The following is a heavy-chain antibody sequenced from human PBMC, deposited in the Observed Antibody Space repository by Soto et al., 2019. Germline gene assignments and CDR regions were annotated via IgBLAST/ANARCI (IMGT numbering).Heavy chain of an antibody. V-gene: IGHV3-66*04. J-gene: IGHJ3*02. CDR3: ARPLAYCNGGSCYPDPFDI. CDR1: SFTFNNAW. D-gene: IGHD2-15*01. CDR2: IKNKAAGGST. Sequence: PGGSLRLSCVASSFTFNNAWMNWVRQAPEKGLEWIGLIKNKAAGGSTYYADSVKGRFTISRDNSKKTLYLQINSLRAEDTAVYYCARPLAYCNGGSCYPDPFDIWGQGTMVTVSS.